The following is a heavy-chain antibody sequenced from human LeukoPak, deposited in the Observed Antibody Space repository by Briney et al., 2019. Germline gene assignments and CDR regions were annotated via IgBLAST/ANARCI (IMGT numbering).Heavy chain of an antibody. CDR2: ISSSGDTM. D-gene: IGHD5-12*01. CDR1: GFTVSSFD. CDR3: ARGPSGYHNT. J-gene: IGHJ4*02. V-gene: IGHV3-48*03. Sequence: GGSLRLSCEASGFTVSSFDINWVRQAPGKGLEWVSYISSSGDTMDYADSVKGRFTVSRDNGKKSVHLQLNSLRAEDRAVYYCARGPSGYHNTGGRGSLVTVSS.